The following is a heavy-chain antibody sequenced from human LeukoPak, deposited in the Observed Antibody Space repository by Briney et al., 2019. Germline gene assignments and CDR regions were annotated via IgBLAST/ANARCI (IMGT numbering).Heavy chain of an antibody. CDR3: ARAPMTTVTRNWFDP. D-gene: IGHD4-11*01. V-gene: IGHV3-7*01. J-gene: IGHJ5*02. Sequence: GGSLRLSCAASGFTFSSYWMSWVRQAPGKGLEWVANIKQDGSEKYYVDSVKGRFTISRDNAKNSLYLQMNSLRAEDTAVYYRARAPMTTVTRNWFDPWGQGTLVTVSS. CDR2: IKQDGSEK. CDR1: GFTFSSYW.